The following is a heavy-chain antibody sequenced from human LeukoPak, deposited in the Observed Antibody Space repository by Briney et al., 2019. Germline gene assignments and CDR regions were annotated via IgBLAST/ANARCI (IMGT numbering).Heavy chain of an antibody. Sequence: SGGSLRLSCAASGFAFSFYAMSWLRQPPGKGLEWVSTINANSGTTSYAASARGRFTISRDNSKNTLYLQVNTLRADDTATYYCAKPVSGGLAVTADWFHPWGQGTLVVVSS. J-gene: IGHJ5*01. V-gene: IGHV3-23*01. CDR2: INANSGTT. CDR3: AKPVSGGLAVTADWFHP. CDR1: GFAFSFYA. D-gene: IGHD6-19*01.